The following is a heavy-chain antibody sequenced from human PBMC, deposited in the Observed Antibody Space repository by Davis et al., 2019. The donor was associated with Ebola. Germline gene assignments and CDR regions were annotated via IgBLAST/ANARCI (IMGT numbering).Heavy chain of an antibody. Sequence: PSETLSLTCRFSDGSISSHYWNWIRQPPGKELEWVGIIYDGGRTNYTPSLKNRVTISADTSKNQFSLNLSSVTAADTAVYFCSRFGEGAYWGQGTLVTVSS. V-gene: IGHV4-59*11. J-gene: IGHJ4*02. CDR2: IYDGGRT. D-gene: IGHD2-21*01. CDR3: SRFGEGAY. CDR1: DGSISSHY.